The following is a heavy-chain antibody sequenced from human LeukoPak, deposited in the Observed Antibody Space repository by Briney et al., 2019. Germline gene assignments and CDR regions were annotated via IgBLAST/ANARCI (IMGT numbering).Heavy chain of an antibody. CDR2: ISWNSGSV. CDR3: ARARGSYYDSYFDY. D-gene: IGHD1-26*01. J-gene: IGHJ4*02. CDR1: GFTFDDYA. Sequence: PGRSLRLSCAASGFTFDDYAMHWVRQAPGKGLEWVSGISWNSGSVGYADSVKGRFSISRDNARNSLYLQMHSLRAEDTAVYYCARARGSYYDSYFDYWGQGTLVTVSS. V-gene: IGHV3-9*01.